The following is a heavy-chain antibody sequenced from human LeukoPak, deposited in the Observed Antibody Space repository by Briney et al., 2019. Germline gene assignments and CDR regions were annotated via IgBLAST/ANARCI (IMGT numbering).Heavy chain of an antibody. V-gene: IGHV1-69*13. Sequence: SVKVSCKASGYTFTSYGISWVRQAPGQGLEWMGGIIPIFGTANYAQKFQGRVTITADESASTAYMELSSLRSEDTAVYYCARPSGSYQSDYYYYYMDVWGKGTTVTVSS. D-gene: IGHD1-26*01. J-gene: IGHJ6*03. CDR1: GYTFTSYG. CDR2: IIPIFGTA. CDR3: ARPSGSYQSDYYYYYMDV.